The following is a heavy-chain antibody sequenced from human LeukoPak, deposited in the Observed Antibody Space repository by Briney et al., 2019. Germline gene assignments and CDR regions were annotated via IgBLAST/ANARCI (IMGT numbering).Heavy chain of an antibody. CDR1: GLTFSKSW. V-gene: IGHV3-7*01. D-gene: IGHD1-1*01. J-gene: IGHJ6*02. Sequence: PGGPLRLSCAASGLTFSKSWVSGAGQAPGEGREWVAAIKEDGSEKDYVDSVKGRFTISRDNAKNSLYLQMNSLRAEDTAVYYCATYTNWVAGDVWGQGTSVSVSS. CDR2: IKEDGSEK. CDR3: ATYTNWVAGDV.